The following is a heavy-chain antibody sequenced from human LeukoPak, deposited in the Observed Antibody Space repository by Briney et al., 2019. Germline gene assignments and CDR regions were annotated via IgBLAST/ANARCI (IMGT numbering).Heavy chain of an antibody. J-gene: IGHJ4*02. CDR2: ISGSGGST. V-gene: IGHV3-23*01. Sequence: PGGSLRLSCAASGFTFSSYWMSWVRQAPGKGLEWVSAISGSGGSTYYADSVKGRFTISRDNSKNTLYLQMNSLRAEDTAVYYCASGITMIVEPYWGQGTLVTVSS. CDR1: GFTFSSYW. CDR3: ASGITMIVEPY. D-gene: IGHD3-22*01.